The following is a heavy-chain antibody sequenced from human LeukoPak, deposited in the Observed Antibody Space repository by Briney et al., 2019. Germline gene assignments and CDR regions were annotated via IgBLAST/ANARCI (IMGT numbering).Heavy chain of an antibody. CDR3: AREYSSSSGRYFDY. D-gene: IGHD6-6*01. Sequence: SETLSLTCTVSDGSISSHYWSWIRQPAGKGLEWIGRIYTSGSTNYNPSLKSRVTMSVDTSKNQFSLKLSSVTAADTAVYYCAREYSSSSGRYFDYWGQGTLVTVSS. CDR2: IYTSGST. J-gene: IGHJ4*02. V-gene: IGHV4-4*07. CDR1: DGSISSHY.